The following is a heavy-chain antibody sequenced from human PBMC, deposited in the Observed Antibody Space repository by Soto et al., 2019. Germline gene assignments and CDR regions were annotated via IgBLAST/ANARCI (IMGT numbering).Heavy chain of an antibody. J-gene: IGHJ4*02. CDR3: TRDRIAVAGTAGY. CDR1: GFTFGDYA. Sequence: GGSLRLSCTASGFTFGDYAMSWFRQAPGKGLEWVGFIRSKAYGGTTEYAASVKGRFTISRDDSKSIAYLQMNSLKTEDTAVYYCTRDRIAVAGTAGYWGQGTLVTVSS. CDR2: IRSKAYGGTT. V-gene: IGHV3-49*03. D-gene: IGHD6-19*01.